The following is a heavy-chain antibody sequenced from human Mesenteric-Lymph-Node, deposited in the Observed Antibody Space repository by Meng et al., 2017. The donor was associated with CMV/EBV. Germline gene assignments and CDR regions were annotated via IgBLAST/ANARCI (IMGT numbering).Heavy chain of an antibody. CDR1: SYA. V-gene: IGHV3-30-3*01. Sequence: SYAMHWVRQAPGKGLEWVAVISYDGSNKYYADSVKGRFTISRDNSKNTLYLQMNSLRAEDTAVYYCARDKRGGYCSGGSCGLYFQHWGQGTLVTVSS. J-gene: IGHJ1*01. D-gene: IGHD2-15*01. CDR3: ARDKRGGYCSGGSCGLYFQH. CDR2: ISYDGSNK.